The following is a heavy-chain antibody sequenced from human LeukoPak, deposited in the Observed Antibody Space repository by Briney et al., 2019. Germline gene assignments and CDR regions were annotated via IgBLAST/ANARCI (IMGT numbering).Heavy chain of an antibody. V-gene: IGHV3-30*18. D-gene: IGHD3-10*02. CDR1: GFTFSTYG. Sequence: PGKSLTLPCVASGFTFSTYGMHWVRQAPGKGLEWVAVMSYDGTYKSYADSVKGRFTVSRDNPENTLYLQMNSLSAEDTAVYYCAKANAREFDYWGQGSLVSVSS. J-gene: IGHJ4*02. CDR2: MSYDGTYK. CDR3: AKANAREFDY.